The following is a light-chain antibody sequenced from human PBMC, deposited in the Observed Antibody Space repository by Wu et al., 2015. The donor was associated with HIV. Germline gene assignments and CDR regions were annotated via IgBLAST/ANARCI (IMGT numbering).Light chain of an antibody. CDR1: QNIRVY. V-gene: IGKV1-27*01. CDR2: GAS. Sequence: DIEMTQSPSSLSASVGDRVTITCRASQNIRVYLNWYQQKPGKVPSLLIYGASTLQSGVPSRFSGSGSGTDFTLTISSLQPEDVATYYCQKYNTAPWTFGQGTKVEMK. CDR3: QKYNTAPWT. J-gene: IGKJ1*01.